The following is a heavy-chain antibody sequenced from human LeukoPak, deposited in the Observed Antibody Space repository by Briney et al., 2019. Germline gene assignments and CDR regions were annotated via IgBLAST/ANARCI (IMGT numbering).Heavy chain of an antibody. CDR2: ISSSSSTI. Sequence: PGGSLRLSCVASGFSVSGIHMNWVRQAPGKGLEWVSYISSSSSTIYYADSVKGRFTISRDNAKNSLYLQMNSLRAEDTAVYYCASSDDYYFDYWGQGTLVTVSS. V-gene: IGHV3-48*04. J-gene: IGHJ4*02. CDR1: GFSVSGIH. CDR3: ASSDDYYFDY. D-gene: IGHD2-21*01.